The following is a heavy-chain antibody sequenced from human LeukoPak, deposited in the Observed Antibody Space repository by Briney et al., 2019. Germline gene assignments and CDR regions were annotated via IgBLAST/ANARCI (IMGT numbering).Heavy chain of an antibody. J-gene: IGHJ4*02. Sequence: PSETLSLTCAVYGGSFSGYYWTWIRQPPGKGLEWIGEIHYSGSATYNPSLKSRVTISVDTSKNQFSLKLNSVTTADTAVYYCARGVENGDHGDYWGQGTLVTVSS. CDR3: ARGVENGDHGDY. CDR2: IHYSGSA. D-gene: IGHD4-17*01. V-gene: IGHV4-34*09. CDR1: GGSFSGYY.